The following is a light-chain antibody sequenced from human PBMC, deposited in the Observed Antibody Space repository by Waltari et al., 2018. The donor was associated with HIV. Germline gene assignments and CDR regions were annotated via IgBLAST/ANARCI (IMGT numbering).Light chain of an antibody. V-gene: IGLV4-69*01. CDR3: QRWGTGVE. J-gene: IGLJ2*01. CDR1: SRHTNYA. CDR2: VNSDGSH. Sequence: QLVLTQSPSASASLGASVKLTCPLSSRHTNYAIQWPQLASEKGPRFLMKVNSDGSHTTGDGIPDRVSGSRSGAEHYLTISSLQAEDEADYYCQRWGTGVEFGGGTKLTVL.